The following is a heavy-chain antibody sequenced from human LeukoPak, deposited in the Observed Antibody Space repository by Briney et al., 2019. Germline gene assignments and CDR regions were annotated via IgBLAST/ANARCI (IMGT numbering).Heavy chain of an antibody. CDR3: ARGYDYGDYVGDFDY. CDR1: GYTFTSYP. V-gene: IGHV1-18*01. Sequence: ASVTVSFKASGYTFTSYPISWVRQAPGQGLEWMGWITTYNGNTNYAQKLQGRVTMTTDTPTSTAYMDLRGLRSDDTAVYYCARGYDYGDYVGDFDYWGQGTLVTVSS. CDR2: ITTYNGNT. J-gene: IGHJ4*02. D-gene: IGHD4-17*01.